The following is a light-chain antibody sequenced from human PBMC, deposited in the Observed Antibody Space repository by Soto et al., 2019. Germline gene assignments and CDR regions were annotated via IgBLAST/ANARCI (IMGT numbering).Light chain of an antibody. Sequence: QSVLTQPPSASGSPGQSVTISCTGTSSDVGAYVYVSWYQQHPGKAPKLIIYEVNKRPSGVPDRFSGSKSGNTASLTVSGLQAEDEADYYCSSYAGINYFYVFGTGTKV. V-gene: IGLV2-8*01. CDR2: EVN. CDR1: SSDVGAYVY. J-gene: IGLJ1*01. CDR3: SSYAGINYFYV.